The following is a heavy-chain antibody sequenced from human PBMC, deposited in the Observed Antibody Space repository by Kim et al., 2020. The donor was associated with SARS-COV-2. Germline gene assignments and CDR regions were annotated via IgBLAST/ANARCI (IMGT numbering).Heavy chain of an antibody. CDR3: AKVGNGELDY. CDR2: ISYDGSNK. CDR1: GFTFSSYG. D-gene: IGHD3-10*01. Sequence: GGSLRLSCAASGFTFSSYGMHWVRQAPGKGLEWVAVISYDGSNKYYADSVKGRFTISRDNSKNTLYLQMNSLRAEDTAVYYCAKVGNGELDYWGQGTLVTVSS. V-gene: IGHV3-30*18. J-gene: IGHJ4*02.